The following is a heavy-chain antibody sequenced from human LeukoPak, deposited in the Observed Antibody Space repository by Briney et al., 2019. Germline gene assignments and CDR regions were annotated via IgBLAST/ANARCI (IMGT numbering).Heavy chain of an antibody. CDR2: IWYNGTNK. Sequence: GGSLRLSCTASGFLLSAYGMHWVRQAPGKGLEWVAVIWYNGTNKYYADSVKGRFTISRDNSKNTLYLQMNSLRVEDTAVYYCARDRRGFSYGYWGFDYWGQGTLVTVSS. CDR1: GFLLSAYG. J-gene: IGHJ4*02. CDR3: ARDRRGFSYGYWGFDY. V-gene: IGHV3-33*01. D-gene: IGHD5-18*01.